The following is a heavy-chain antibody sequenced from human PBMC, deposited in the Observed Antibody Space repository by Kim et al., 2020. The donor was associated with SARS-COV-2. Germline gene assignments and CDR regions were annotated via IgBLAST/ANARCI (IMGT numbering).Heavy chain of an antibody. CDR2: IFYGVDT. J-gene: IGHJ4*02. CDR3: ARSEGRASLHQFDY. V-gene: IGHV4-59*01. D-gene: IGHD3-16*01. Sequence: SETLSLTRTVSGDSFSAYYWSWIRHLPGKGLEWIGYIFYGVDTNYNPSLKSRVTMSWDTSRNEFSVDLTSVTDADTAIYYCARSEGRASLHQFDYWGQGILVTVAS. CDR1: GDSFSAYY.